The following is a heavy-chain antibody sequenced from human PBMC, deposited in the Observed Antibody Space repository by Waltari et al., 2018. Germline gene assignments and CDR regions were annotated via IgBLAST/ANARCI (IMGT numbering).Heavy chain of an antibody. Sequence: QMYLVESGGGVVQPGRSLRLSCGTPSLPFSRYGMHWVPQPPGKGLQWVAVISSTGSNTYYADSVRGRFTISRDNSKNILYLQMNSLRAEDTAVYYCARDIAFGGVIVMNEAFDFRGRGTTVTVSP. CDR3: ARDIAFGGVIVMNEAFDF. CDR1: SLPFSRYG. D-gene: IGHD3-16*02. V-gene: IGHV3-33*01. CDR2: ISSTGSNT. J-gene: IGHJ3*01.